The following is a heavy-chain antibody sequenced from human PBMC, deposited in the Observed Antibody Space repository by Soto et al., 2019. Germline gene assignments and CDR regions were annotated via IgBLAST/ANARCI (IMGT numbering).Heavy chain of an antibody. CDR2: VDPNGGGT. Sequence: ASVKVSCKTSGYTFTDYKLHWVRQAPGQGLEWMGWVDPNGGGTNSAQKFQGSVTMTRDTSITTAYLELSRLTPNDTATYFCATSVDYCDYEGFDFGGEGPLVIVSS. CDR3: ATSVDYCDYEGFDF. CDR1: GYTFTDYK. D-gene: IGHD4-17*01. J-gene: IGHJ4*02. V-gene: IGHV1-2*04.